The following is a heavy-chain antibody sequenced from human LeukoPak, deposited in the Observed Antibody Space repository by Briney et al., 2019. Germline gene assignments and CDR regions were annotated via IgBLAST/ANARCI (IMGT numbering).Heavy chain of an antibody. J-gene: IGHJ4*02. Sequence: PGGPLRLSCAASGFTFSSYAMSWVRQAPGKGLEWVSAISGSGGSTYYADSVRGRFTISRDNSKNTLYLQMNSLRAEDTAVYYCAKQWGYSVPPTIDYWGQGTLVTVSS. CDR3: AKQWGYSVPPTIDY. V-gene: IGHV3-23*01. D-gene: IGHD5/OR15-5a*01. CDR2: ISGSGGST. CDR1: GFTFSSYA.